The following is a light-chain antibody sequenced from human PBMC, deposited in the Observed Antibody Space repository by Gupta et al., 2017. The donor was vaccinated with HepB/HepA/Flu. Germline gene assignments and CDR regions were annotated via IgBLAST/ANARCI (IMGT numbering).Light chain of an antibody. Sequence: QSALPQPAPVSGSPGQSITLSCPGTNSDVGGYNYVSWYQQHPGKAPKLMIYNVSDRPSGVSNRFSGSKSGNTASLTISGLQAEDEADYYCTSYTSSITYVFGTGTRVTVL. V-gene: IGLV2-14*03. CDR3: TSYTSSITYV. CDR1: NSDVGGYNY. J-gene: IGLJ1*01. CDR2: NVS.